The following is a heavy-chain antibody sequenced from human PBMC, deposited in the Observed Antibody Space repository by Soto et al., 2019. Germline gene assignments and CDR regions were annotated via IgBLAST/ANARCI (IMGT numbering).Heavy chain of an antibody. CDR2: VSGSGSST. Sequence: HPGGSLRLSCAVSGFTFSNYAMSWVRQAPGKGLEWVSAVSGSGSSTYYADSVKGRFTISRDNSKNTLYLQMNSLRAEDTAVYYCARRSPSWAFDIWGQGTMVTVSS. CDR1: GFTFSNYA. CDR3: ARRSPSWAFDI. J-gene: IGHJ3*02. V-gene: IGHV3-23*01. D-gene: IGHD2-15*01.